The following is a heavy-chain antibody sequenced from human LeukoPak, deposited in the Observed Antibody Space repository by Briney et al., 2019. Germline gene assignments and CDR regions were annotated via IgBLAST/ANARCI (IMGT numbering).Heavy chain of an antibody. CDR2: IYTSGST. J-gene: IGHJ4*02. CDR3: ARERYYDSSGYPQFDY. Sequence: PSETLSLTCTVSGGSISSYYWSWIRQPAGKGLEWIGRIYTSGSTNYNPSLKSRVTMSVDTSKNQFSLKLSSVTAADTAVYYCARERYYDSSGYPQFDYRGQGTLVTVSS. V-gene: IGHV4-4*07. CDR1: GGSISSYY. D-gene: IGHD3-22*01.